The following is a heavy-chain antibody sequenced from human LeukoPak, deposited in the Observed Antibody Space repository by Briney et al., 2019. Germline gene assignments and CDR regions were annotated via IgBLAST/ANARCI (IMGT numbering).Heavy chain of an antibody. V-gene: IGHV4-34*01. CDR2: INHSGST. CDR3: ARARALSGYPNWFDP. Sequence: RASETLSLTCAVNGGSFSGYYWSWIRQPPGKGLEWIGEINHSGSTNYNPSLKSRVTISVDTSKNQFSLKLSSVTAADTAVYYCARARALSGYPNWFDPWGQGTLVTVSS. D-gene: IGHD3-3*01. J-gene: IGHJ5*02. CDR1: GGSFSGYY.